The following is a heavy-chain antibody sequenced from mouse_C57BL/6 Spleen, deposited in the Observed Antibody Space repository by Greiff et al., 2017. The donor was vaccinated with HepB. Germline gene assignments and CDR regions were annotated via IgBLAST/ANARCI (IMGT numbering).Heavy chain of an antibody. CDR1: GYTFTSYG. J-gene: IGHJ2*01. CDR2: IYPRSGNT. CDR3: ASSSFITTVVATDYFDY. Sequence: QVQLKESGAELARPGASVKLSCKASGYTFTSYGISWVKQRTGQGLEWIGEIYPRSGNTYYNEKFKGKATLTADKSSSTAYMELRSLTSEDSAVYFCASSSFITTVVATDYFDYWGQGTTLTVSS. D-gene: IGHD1-1*01. V-gene: IGHV1-81*01.